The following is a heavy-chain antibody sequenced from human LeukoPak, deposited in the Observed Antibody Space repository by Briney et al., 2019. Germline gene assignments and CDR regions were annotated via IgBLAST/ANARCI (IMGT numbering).Heavy chain of an antibody. Sequence: GGSLRLSCAASGFTFSSYSMNWVRQAPGKGLEWVSSISSSSSCIYYADSVKGRFTISRDNAKNSLYLQMNSLRAEDTAVYYCAIVRWFGELLNYWGQGTLVTVSS. CDR2: ISSSSSCI. CDR1: GFTFSSYS. CDR3: AIVRWFGELLNY. V-gene: IGHV3-21*01. D-gene: IGHD3-10*01. J-gene: IGHJ4*02.